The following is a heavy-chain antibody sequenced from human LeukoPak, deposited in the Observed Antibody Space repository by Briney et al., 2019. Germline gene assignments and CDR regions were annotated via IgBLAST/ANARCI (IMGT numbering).Heavy chain of an antibody. D-gene: IGHD3-9*01. J-gene: IGHJ5*02. V-gene: IGHV1-69*13. Sequence: SVKVSCKASGGTFSSYAISWVRQAPGQGLEWMGGIIPIFGTANYAQKFQGRVTITADESTSTAYMELSSLRSEDTAVYSCARTPLTGYILWFDPWGQGTLVTVSS. CDR2: IIPIFGTA. CDR3: ARTPLTGYILWFDP. CDR1: GGTFSSYA.